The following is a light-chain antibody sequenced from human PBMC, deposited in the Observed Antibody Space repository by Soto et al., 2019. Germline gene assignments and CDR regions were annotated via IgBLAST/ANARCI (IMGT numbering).Light chain of an antibody. J-gene: IGKJ1*01. CDR2: GAS. CDR1: QTVGGRY. CDR3: LQYVSSPWT. Sequence: EIVLTQSAATLSLSPGERATLSCRASQTVGGRYLAWFQQKPGQTPRVLIYGASTRAAGVPDRFSGSESGTDFSLTINRLEPEDFAVYYCLQYVSSPWTFGQGTKVEV. V-gene: IGKV3-20*01.